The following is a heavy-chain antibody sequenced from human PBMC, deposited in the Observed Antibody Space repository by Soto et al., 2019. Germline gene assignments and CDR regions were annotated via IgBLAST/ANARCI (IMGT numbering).Heavy chain of an antibody. CDR2: IYPGDSDT. J-gene: IGHJ6*02. CDR3: QDNSPQSGHVV. D-gene: IGHD4-4*01. CDR1: GCKSIGYW. Sequence: RGAGCKSIGYWSGWMRKRQGKGLEWMGIIYPGDSDTGYSPSFQGQVTISADKSSSTAYLQRSSLKASDIAIYNCQDNSPQSGHVVWGQRTS. V-gene: IGHV5-51*01.